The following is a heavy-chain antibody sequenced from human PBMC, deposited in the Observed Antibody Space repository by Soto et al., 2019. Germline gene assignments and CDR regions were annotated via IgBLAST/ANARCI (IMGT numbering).Heavy chain of an antibody. CDR3: AKAGGYSFYDEGAFDI. CDR1: GFTFSSYS. CDR2: ISSSSSYI. J-gene: IGHJ3*02. V-gene: IGHV3-21*01. D-gene: IGHD5-12*01. Sequence: GGSLRLSCAASGFTFSSYSMNWVRQAPGKGLEWVSSISSSSSYIYYADSVKGRFTISRDNAKNSLYLQMNSLRAEDTDVEYCAKAGGYSFYDEGAFDIWGQGTMVTVS.